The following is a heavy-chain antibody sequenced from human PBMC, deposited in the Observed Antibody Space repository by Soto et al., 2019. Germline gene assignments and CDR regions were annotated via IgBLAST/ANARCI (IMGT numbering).Heavy chain of an antibody. V-gene: IGHV4-31*03. Sequence: PSETLSLTCTVSGGSISSGGYYWSWIRQHPGKGLEWIGYIYYSGSTYYNPSLKSRVTISVDTSKNQFSLKLSSVTAADTAVYYCASTAYLYSSSWYFDYWGQGTLVTVSS. J-gene: IGHJ4*02. CDR2: IYYSGST. CDR3: ASTAYLYSSSWYFDY. D-gene: IGHD6-13*01. CDR1: GGSISSGGYY.